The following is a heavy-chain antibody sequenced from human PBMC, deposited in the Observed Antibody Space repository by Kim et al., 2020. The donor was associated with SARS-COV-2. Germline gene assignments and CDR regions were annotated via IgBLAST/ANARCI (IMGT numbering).Heavy chain of an antibody. D-gene: IGHD2-2*01. CDR2: ISGSGGST. CDR3: AKAQGYCSSTSCYGGNFDY. CDR1: GFTFSSYA. V-gene: IGHV3-23*01. J-gene: IGHJ4*02. Sequence: GGSLRLSCAASGFTFSSYAMSWVRQAPGKGLEWVSAISGSGGSTYYADSVKGRFTISRDNSKNTLYLQMNSLRAEDTAVYYCAKAQGYCSSTSCYGGNFDYWGQGTLVTVSS.